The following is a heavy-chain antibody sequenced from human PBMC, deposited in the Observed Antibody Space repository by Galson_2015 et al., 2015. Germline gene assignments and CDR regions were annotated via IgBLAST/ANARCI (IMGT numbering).Heavy chain of an antibody. CDR3: AKGFGDNISYAMDL. Sequence: SLRLSCAASGFTFNSYAMNWVRQAPGKGLEWVSSINYRGDSTYYADSMKGRFTISRDSSKNTLYLQMNSLRVEDTAVYYCAKGFGDNISYAMDLGRQATPVTVSS. D-gene: IGHD3-16*01. J-gene: IGHJ6*02. V-gene: IGHV3-23*01. CDR2: INYRGDST. CDR1: GFTFNSYA.